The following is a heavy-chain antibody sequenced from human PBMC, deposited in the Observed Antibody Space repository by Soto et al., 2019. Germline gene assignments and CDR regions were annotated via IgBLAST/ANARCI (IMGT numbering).Heavy chain of an antibody. CDR1: VYTFTSYY. CDR2: INPSGGST. V-gene: IGHV1-46*01. D-gene: IGHD2-15*01. J-gene: IGHJ4*02. CDR3: AREAPGGSSGGSCYHD. Sequence: ASVKVSFKGSVYTFTSYYMHCVRQAPGQGLEWMGIINPSGGSTSYAQKFQGRVTMTRDTSTSTVYMELSSLRSEDTAVYYCAREAPGGSSGGSCYHDWGQGTLVTVSS.